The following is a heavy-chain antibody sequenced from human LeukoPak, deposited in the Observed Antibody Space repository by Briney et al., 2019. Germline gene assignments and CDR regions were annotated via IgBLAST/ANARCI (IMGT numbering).Heavy chain of an antibody. D-gene: IGHD2-15*01. CDR1: GGSFSGYY. CDR3: ARGGEGLVVVVAATQFDY. J-gene: IGHJ4*02. Sequence: SETLSLTCPVYGGSFSGYYWSWIRQPPGKGLEWIGEINHIGSTNYNPSFKSQVTISVDTSKTQFSLQLSSVAAADTAVYCWARGGEGLVVVVAATQFDYWGQGTLVTVSS. CDR2: INHIGST. V-gene: IGHV4-34*01.